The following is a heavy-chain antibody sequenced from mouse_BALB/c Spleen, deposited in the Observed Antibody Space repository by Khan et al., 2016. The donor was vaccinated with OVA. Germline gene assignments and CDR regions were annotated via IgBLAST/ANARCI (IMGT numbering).Heavy chain of an antibody. D-gene: IGHD1-1*01. J-gene: IGHJ4*01. CDR3: AGHTVWEWAMDY. CDR2: TSSGGGLT. Sequence: EVELVESGGGLVKPGGSLKLSCAASRFAFSRYDMSWIRQTPEKRLTWVAYTSSGGGLTSYADTVEGRFTISRDTAKKPLYLQMRRLNSDDTAMFYCAGHTVWEWAMDYWGQGASVTVAS. CDR1: RFAFSRYD. V-gene: IGHV5-12-1*01.